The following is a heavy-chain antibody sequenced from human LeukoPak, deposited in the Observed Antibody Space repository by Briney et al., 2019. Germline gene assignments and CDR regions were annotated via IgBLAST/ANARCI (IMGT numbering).Heavy chain of an antibody. J-gene: IGHJ4*02. CDR3: ARGPPIAVAGTIDY. V-gene: IGHV1-3*01. Sequence: ASVKVSRKASGYTFTSYAMHWVRQAPGQRLEWMGWINAGNGNTKYSQKFQGRVTITRDTSASTAYMELSSLRSEDTAVYYCARGPPIAVAGTIDYWGQGTLVTVSS. D-gene: IGHD6-19*01. CDR2: INAGNGNT. CDR1: GYTFTSYA.